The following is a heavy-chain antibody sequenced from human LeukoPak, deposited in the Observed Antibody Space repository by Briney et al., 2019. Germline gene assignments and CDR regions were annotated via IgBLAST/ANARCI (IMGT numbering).Heavy chain of an antibody. V-gene: IGHV3-30*02. J-gene: IGHJ3*02. CDR3: AKGVTGSYNPRAYDAFDI. Sequence: GGSLRLSCAASGFTFSSYGMHWVRQAPGKGLEWVAFIRYDGSNKYYADSVKGRFTISRDNSKNTLYLQMNSLRAEDTAVYYCAKGVTGSYNPRAYDAFDIWGQGTMVTVSS. D-gene: IGHD1-26*01. CDR1: GFTFSSYG. CDR2: IRYDGSNK.